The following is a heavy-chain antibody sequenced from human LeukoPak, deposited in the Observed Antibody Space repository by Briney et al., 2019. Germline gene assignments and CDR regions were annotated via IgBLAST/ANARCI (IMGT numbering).Heavy chain of an antibody. D-gene: IGHD6-6*01. CDR2: ISYDGSNK. J-gene: IGHJ4*02. CDR3: ARSIAAEEDY. Sequence: GRSLRLSCAASGFTFSSYAMHWVRQAPGKGLEWVAVISYDGSNKYYADSVKGRFTISRDNSKNTLYLQMNSLRAEDTAVYYCARSIAAEEDYWGQGTLVTVSS. CDR1: GFTFSSYA. V-gene: IGHV3-30-3*01.